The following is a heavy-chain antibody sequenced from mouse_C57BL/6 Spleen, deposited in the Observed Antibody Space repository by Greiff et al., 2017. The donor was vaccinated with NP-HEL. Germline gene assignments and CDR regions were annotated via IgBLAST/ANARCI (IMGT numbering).Heavy chain of an antibody. D-gene: IGHD1-1*01. V-gene: IGHV5-12*01. CDR2: ISNGGGST. CDR1: GFTFSDYY. CDR3: ARRRYGSSYVNWYFDV. Sequence: VQLVESGGGLVQPGGSLKLSCAASGFTFSDYYMYWVRQTPEKRLEWVAYISNGGGSTYYPDTVKGRFTISRDNAKNTLYLQMSRLKSEDTAMYYCARRRYGSSYVNWYFDVWGTGTTVTVSS. J-gene: IGHJ1*03.